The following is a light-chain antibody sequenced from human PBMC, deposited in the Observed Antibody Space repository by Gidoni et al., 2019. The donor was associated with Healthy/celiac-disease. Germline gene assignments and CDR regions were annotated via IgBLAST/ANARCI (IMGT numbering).Light chain of an antibody. V-gene: IGKV1-27*01. Sequence: DIQMTQSPSSLSASVGDRVTITCRASQGISNYLAWYQQKPGKVPKLLIYAASTLQSGVPSRFSGSGYGTDFTLTISSLQPEDVATYYCHFGTFGQGTKVENK. CDR3: HFGT. CDR2: AAS. J-gene: IGKJ1*01. CDR1: QGISNY.